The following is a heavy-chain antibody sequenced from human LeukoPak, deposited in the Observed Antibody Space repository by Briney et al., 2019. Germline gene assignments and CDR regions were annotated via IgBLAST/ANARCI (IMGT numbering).Heavy chain of an antibody. D-gene: IGHD3-22*01. CDR1: GFTFNKYS. V-gene: IGHV3-48*01. CDR3: VRDSYDSSAYRVNPDY. CDR2: ISPSSSTI. Sequence: PGGSLRLSCAASGFTFNKYSMNWVRQAPGKGLEWVSYISPSSSTIYYADSVKGRFTISRDNARNSLYLQMNSLRAEDTAIYYCVRDSYDSSAYRVNPDYWGQGPLVTVSS. J-gene: IGHJ4*02.